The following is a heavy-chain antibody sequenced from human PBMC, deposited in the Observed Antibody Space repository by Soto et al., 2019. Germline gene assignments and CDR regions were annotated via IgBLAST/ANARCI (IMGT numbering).Heavy chain of an antibody. Sequence: KASETLSLTCAVYGGSFSGYYWSWIRQPPGKGLEWIGEINHSGSTNYNPSLKSRVTISVDTSKNQFSLKLSSVTAADTAVYYCARGELLWFGERGYYYYYGMDVWGQGTTVTVSS. CDR3: ARGELLWFGERGYYYYYGMDV. CDR2: INHSGST. CDR1: GGSFSGYY. J-gene: IGHJ6*02. D-gene: IGHD3-10*01. V-gene: IGHV4-34*01.